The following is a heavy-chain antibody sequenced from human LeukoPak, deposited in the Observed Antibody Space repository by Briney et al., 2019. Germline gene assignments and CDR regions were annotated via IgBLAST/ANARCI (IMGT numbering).Heavy chain of an antibody. J-gene: IGHJ4*02. D-gene: IGHD2-21*02. Sequence: SVKVSCKASGFTFTSSAVQWVRQARGQRLEWIGWIVVGSGNTNYAQKFQERVTITRDMSTSTAYIELSSLRSEDTAVYYCAAGPSVVVTAICVYWGRGTLVTVSS. CDR2: IVVGSGNT. CDR3: AAGPSVVVTAICVY. CDR1: GFTFTSSA. V-gene: IGHV1-58*01.